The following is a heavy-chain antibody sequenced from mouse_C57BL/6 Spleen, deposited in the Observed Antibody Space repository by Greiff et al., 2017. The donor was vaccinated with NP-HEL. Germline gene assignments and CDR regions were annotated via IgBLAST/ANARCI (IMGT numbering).Heavy chain of an antibody. V-gene: IGHV1-64*01. CDR1: GYTFTSYW. D-gene: IGHD1-1*01. J-gene: IGHJ2*01. CDR3: APYYGSTYFDY. Sequence: QVQLQQSGAELVKPGASVKLSCKASGYTFTSYWMHWVKQRPGQGLEWIGMIHPNSGSTNYNEKFKSKATLTVDKSSSTAYMQLSSLTSEDSAVYYCAPYYGSTYFDYWGQGTTLTVSS. CDR2: IHPNSGST.